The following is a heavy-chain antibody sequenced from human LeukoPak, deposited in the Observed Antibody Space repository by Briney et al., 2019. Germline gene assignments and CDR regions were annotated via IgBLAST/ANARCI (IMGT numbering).Heavy chain of an antibody. J-gene: IGHJ4*02. Sequence: AGSLRLSCAASGFTFSSYGMHWVRQAPGKGLEWVAVIWYDGSNKCYADSVKGRFTISRDNAKNSLYLQMNSLRAEDTALYYCAKDTGEYSSSWYGQPHYFDYWGQGTLVTVSS. CDR3: AKDTGEYSSSWYGQPHYFDY. D-gene: IGHD6-13*01. CDR1: GFTFSSYG. V-gene: IGHV3-33*03. CDR2: IWYDGSNK.